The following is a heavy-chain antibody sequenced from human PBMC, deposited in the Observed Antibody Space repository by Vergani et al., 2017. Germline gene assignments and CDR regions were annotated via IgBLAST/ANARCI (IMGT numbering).Heavy chain of an antibody. CDR2: ISYDGSNK. CDR3: AKDLDYGDYVGYNWFDP. V-gene: IGHV3-30*18. J-gene: IGHJ5*02. D-gene: IGHD4-17*01. CDR1: GFTFSSYG. Sequence: QVQLVESGGGVVQPGRSLRLSCAASGFTFSSYGMHWVRQAPGKGLEWVAVISYDGSNKYYADSVKGRFTISRDNSKNTLYLQMNSLRAEDTAVYYCAKDLDYGDYVGYNWFDPGGQGTLVTVSS.